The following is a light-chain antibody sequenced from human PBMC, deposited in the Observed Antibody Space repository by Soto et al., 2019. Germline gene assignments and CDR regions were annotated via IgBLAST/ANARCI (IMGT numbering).Light chain of an antibody. J-gene: IGKJ3*01. CDR3: QQSHSARFT. CDR2: AAS. Sequence: DIQMTQSPFSLSASLGDRVTITCLASQSISDYLNWYQQKPGKGPKLLIFAASSLQVGVPSRFSGSGSGTDFTLTISSLQPEDFATYFCQQSHSARFTFCHGTTGDIK. V-gene: IGKV1-39*01. CDR1: QSISDY.